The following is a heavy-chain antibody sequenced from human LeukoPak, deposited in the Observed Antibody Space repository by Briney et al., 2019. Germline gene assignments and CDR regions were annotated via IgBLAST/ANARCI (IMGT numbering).Heavy chain of an antibody. Sequence: SQTLSLTCAISGDSVSSNSASWTWIRQSPSRGLEWLGRTYYRSEWYSDYAVSVRSRITINSDTSNNQFSLHLNSATPEDTAVYYCARGTSRAFNYWGQGTLVTVSS. V-gene: IGHV6-1*01. J-gene: IGHJ4*02. CDR1: GDSVSSNSAS. CDR3: ARGTSRAFNY. D-gene: IGHD3-3*02. CDR2: TYYRSEWYS.